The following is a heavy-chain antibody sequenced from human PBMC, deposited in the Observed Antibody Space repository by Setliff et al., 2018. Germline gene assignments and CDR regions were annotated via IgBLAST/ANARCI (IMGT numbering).Heavy chain of an antibody. V-gene: IGHV3-7*03. Sequence: PGGSLRLSCVASGFAFDNYWMGWVRQPPGKGLEWVASIKPDGSETYYVDSVKGRFTVSRDNPKNSLYLQMSSLRAEDTAIYYGARDRGGASTRDDWGQGTLVTVSS. D-gene: IGHD1-26*01. J-gene: IGHJ4*02. CDR2: IKPDGSET. CDR1: GFAFDNYW. CDR3: ARDRGGASTRDD.